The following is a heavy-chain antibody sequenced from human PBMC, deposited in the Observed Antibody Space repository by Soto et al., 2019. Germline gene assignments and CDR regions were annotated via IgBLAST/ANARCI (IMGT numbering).Heavy chain of an antibody. V-gene: IGHV3-23*01. Sequence: PGGSLRLSCAASGFTFGSYAMSWVRQAQGKGLEWVSTIDKTGVSTYYADSVKGRFTISRDNSKNTLYLQMNSLRAEDTAVYYCAKDRGVEVTTRFFDYWGQGTLVTVSS. CDR3: AKDRGVEVTTRFFDY. D-gene: IGHD4-17*01. CDR1: GFTFGSYA. J-gene: IGHJ4*02. CDR2: IDKTGVST.